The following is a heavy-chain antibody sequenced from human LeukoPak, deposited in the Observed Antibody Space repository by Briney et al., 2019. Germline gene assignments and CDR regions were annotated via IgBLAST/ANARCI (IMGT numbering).Heavy chain of an antibody. V-gene: IGHV4-39*02. Sequence: KPSETPSLTCTVSGGSISSSTHYGGWIRQTPGKGLEWSGTIYYTGSANYNPSLKSRVTMSVDTSKDHFSLNLSSVTATDTAVYFCVRLLGVYLAGNTLDIWAQGTVVSVS. D-gene: IGHD3-9*01. J-gene: IGHJ3*02. CDR1: GGSISSSTHY. CDR3: VRLLGVYLAGNTLDI. CDR2: IYYTGSA.